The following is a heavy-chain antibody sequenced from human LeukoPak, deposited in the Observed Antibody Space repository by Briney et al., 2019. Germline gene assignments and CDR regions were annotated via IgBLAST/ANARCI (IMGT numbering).Heavy chain of an antibody. Sequence: PSETLSLTCTVSGGSISSSSYYWGWIRQPPGKGLEWIGSIYYSGSTYYNPSLKSRVTISVDTSKNQISLKLSSVTAADTAVYYCARVGPVTKWGMSDAFDIWGQGTMVTVSS. CDR3: ARVGPVTKWGMSDAFDI. J-gene: IGHJ3*02. D-gene: IGHD1-26*01. CDR2: IYYSGST. V-gene: IGHV4-39*07. CDR1: GGSISSSSYY.